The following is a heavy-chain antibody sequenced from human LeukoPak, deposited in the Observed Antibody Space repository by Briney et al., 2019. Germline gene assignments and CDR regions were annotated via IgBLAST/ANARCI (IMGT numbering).Heavy chain of an antibody. CDR2: INQDESQK. CDR1: GFNVRNNW. CDR3: ARLVGDVTTWDC. D-gene: IGHD1-26*01. Sequence: GGSLRLSCAASGFNVRNNWMSWVRLAPGKGLEYVANINQDESQKYYVDSVKGRFTISKDNAKNSLNLQMNSLRAEDTAVYYCARLVGDVTTWDCWGQGTLVTVSS. V-gene: IGHV3-7*03. J-gene: IGHJ4*02.